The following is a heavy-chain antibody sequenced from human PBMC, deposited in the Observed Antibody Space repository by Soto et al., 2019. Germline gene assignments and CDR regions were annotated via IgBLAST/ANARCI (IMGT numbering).Heavy chain of an antibody. CDR3: ARDLIGYCSSTSCLRSPDDYYYMDV. CDR1: SGSISSSNW. D-gene: IGHD2-2*01. CDR2: IYHSGST. V-gene: IGHV4-4*02. J-gene: IGHJ6*03. Sequence: SETLSLTCAVSSGSISSSNWWSWVRQPPGKGLEWIGEIYHSGSTNYNPSLKSRVTISVDKSKNQFSLKLSSVTAADTAVYYCARDLIGYCSSTSCLRSPDDYYYMDVWGKGTTVTVSS.